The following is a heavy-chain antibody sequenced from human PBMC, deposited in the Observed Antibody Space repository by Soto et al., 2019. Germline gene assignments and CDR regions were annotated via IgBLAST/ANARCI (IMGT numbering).Heavy chain of an antibody. CDR1: AFTFSSYS. J-gene: IGHJ3*02. D-gene: IGHD6-19*01. CDR3: AREDSAVAGGNAFDI. CDR2: ISSSSSTI. Sequence: EVQLVESGGGLVQPGGSLRLSCAASAFTFSSYSMNWVRQAPGKGLEWVSYISSSSSTIYYADSVKGRFTISRDNAKNSLYLQMNSLRDEDTAVYYCAREDSAVAGGNAFDIWGQGTMVTVSS. V-gene: IGHV3-48*02.